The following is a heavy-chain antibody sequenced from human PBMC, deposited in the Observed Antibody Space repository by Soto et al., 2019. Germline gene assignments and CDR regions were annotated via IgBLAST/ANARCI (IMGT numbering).Heavy chain of an antibody. J-gene: IGHJ6*03. CDR2: ISSSSSTI. V-gene: IGHV3-48*01. D-gene: IGHD3-3*01. Sequence: EVQLVESGGGLVQPGGSLRLSCAASGFTFSSYSMNWVRQAPGKGLEWVSYISSSSSTIYYADSVKGRFTISRDNAKNSLXXXMNXXXXXXXXXXXXXXXDNYDFWSGYHYMDVWGKGTTVTVSS. CDR3: XXXDNYDFWSGYHYMDV. CDR1: GFTFSSYS.